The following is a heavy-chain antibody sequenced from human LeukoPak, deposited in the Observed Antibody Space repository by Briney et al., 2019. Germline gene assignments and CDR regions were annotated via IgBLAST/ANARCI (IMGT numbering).Heavy chain of an antibody. CDR1: GGTFSSYA. J-gene: IGHJ4*02. V-gene: IGHV1-69*04. CDR2: IIPILGIA. D-gene: IGHD6-13*01. Sequence: SVKVSCKASGGTFSSYAISWVRQAPGQGLEWMGRIIPILGIANYAQKFQGRVTITADKSTSTAYMELSSLRSEDTAVYYCARVGSSLLPDYWGQGTLVTVSS. CDR3: ARVGSSLLPDY.